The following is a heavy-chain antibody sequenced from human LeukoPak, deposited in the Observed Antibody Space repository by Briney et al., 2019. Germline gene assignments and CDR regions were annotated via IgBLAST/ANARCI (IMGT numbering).Heavy chain of an antibody. Sequence: GGSLRLSCAASGFTFSSYAISWFRQAPGKGLEWVSSITGTSAGTYYTYSVKGRFTISREKSKNTLYLQMNSLRAEDSAVYFCARERLERHLSFDYWGQGSLVTVSS. CDR2: ITGTSAGT. CDR3: ARERLERHLSFDY. CDR1: GFTFSSYA. J-gene: IGHJ4*02. D-gene: IGHD1-1*01. V-gene: IGHV3-23*01.